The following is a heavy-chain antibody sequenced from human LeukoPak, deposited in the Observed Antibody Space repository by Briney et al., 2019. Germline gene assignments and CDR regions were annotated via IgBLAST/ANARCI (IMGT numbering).Heavy chain of an antibody. J-gene: IGHJ4*02. V-gene: IGHV3-49*04. CDR3: TRAYSTGWLGINDY. Sequence: GRSLRLSCTTSGFTFSDYAMTWVRQAPGKGLEWVGFIRNKANGGTADYAASVKGRFTISRDDSKTIAYLQMNSLKTEDTAVYYCTRAYSTGWLGINDYWGQGALVIVSS. CDR2: IRNKANGGTA. D-gene: IGHD6-19*01. CDR1: GFTFSDYA.